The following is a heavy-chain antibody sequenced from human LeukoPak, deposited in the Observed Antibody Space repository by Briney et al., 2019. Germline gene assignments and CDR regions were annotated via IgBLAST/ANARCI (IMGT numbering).Heavy chain of an antibody. CDR1: GFTFSSYE. CDR2: ISSSSSTI. J-gene: IGHJ3*02. Sequence: GGSLRLSCAASGFTFSSYEMNWVRQAPGKGLEWVSYISSSSSTIYYADSVKGRFTISRDNAKNSLYLQMNSLRAEDTAVYYCASPYYYDSSGYGDLGAFDIWGQGTMVTVSS. CDR3: ASPYYYDSSGYGDLGAFDI. D-gene: IGHD3-22*01. V-gene: IGHV3-48*01.